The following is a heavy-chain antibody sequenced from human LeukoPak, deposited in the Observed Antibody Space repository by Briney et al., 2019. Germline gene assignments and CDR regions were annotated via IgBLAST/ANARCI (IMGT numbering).Heavy chain of an antibody. D-gene: IGHD3-16*02. CDR3: ARRDDYVWGSYRALLN. CDR2: IIPIFGTA. CDR1: GYTFTSYD. Sequence: SVKVSCKASGYTFTSYDINWVRQATGQGLEWMGGIIPIFGTANYAQKFQGRVTITADKSTSTAYMELSSLRSEDTAVYYCARRDDYVWGSYRALLNWGQGTLVTVSS. V-gene: IGHV1-69*06. J-gene: IGHJ4*02.